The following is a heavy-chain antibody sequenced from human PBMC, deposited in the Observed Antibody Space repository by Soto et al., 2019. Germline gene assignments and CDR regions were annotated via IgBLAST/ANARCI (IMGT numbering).Heavy chain of an antibody. V-gene: IGHV1-2*04. CDR1: GYTFPGYY. Sequence: ASVQGSCNASGYTFPGYYRHWVRQNPGQGLEWMGWINPNSGGTNYAQKFQGWVTMTRDTSISTAYMELSRLRSDDTAVYYCARDLHYCSSTSCYYWFDPWGQGTLVTVSS. D-gene: IGHD2-2*01. CDR3: ARDLHYCSSTSCYYWFDP. J-gene: IGHJ5*02. CDR2: INPNSGGT.